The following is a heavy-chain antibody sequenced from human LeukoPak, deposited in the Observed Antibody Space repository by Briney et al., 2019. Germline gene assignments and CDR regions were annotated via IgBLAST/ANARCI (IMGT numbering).Heavy chain of an antibody. CDR2: ISGSGGST. Sequence: AGGSLRLSCAASGFIFISYAMSWVRQAPGKGLEWVSTISGSGGSTYYADSVKGRFTISTDNSKNTVYLQMNSLRAEDTAVYYCAKDPSRINDVCHGDFDYWGKGTLVTVSS. V-gene: IGHV3-23*01. CDR1: GFIFISYA. CDR3: AKDPSRINDVCHGDFDY. J-gene: IGHJ4*02. D-gene: IGHD2-8*01.